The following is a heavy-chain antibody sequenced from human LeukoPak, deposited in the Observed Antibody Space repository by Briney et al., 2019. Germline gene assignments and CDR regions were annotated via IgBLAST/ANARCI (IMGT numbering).Heavy chain of an antibody. Sequence: ASVKVSCKASGYTFTVYYMHWVRQAPGQGLEWMGRINPNSGGTNYAQKFQGRVTMTRDTSISTAYMELSRLRSDDTAVYYCARWVISSKYYFDYWGQGTLVTVSS. J-gene: IGHJ4*02. V-gene: IGHV1-2*06. CDR3: ARWVISSKYYFDY. CDR1: GYTFTVYY. D-gene: IGHD3-22*01. CDR2: INPNSGGT.